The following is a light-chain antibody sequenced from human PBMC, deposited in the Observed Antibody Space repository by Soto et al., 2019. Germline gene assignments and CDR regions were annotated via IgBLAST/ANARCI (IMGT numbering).Light chain of an antibody. CDR1: SSDVGSYNL. Sequence: QSVLTQPASGSGSPGQSITISCTGTSSDVGSYNLVSWYQQHPGKAPKLMIYEVSKRPSGVSNRFSGSKSGNTASLTISGLQAEDEADYYCCSYAGSSTLVFGTGTKVTVL. J-gene: IGLJ1*01. CDR3: CSYAGSSTLV. CDR2: EVS. V-gene: IGLV2-23*02.